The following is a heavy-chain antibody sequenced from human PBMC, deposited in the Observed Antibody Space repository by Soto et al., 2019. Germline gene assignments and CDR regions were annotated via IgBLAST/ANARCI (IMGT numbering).Heavy chain of an antibody. CDR3: ARVYYYGSGTHFDY. J-gene: IGHJ4*02. Sequence: PSETLSLTCAVYGGSFSGYYWSWIRQPPGKGLEWIGEINHSGSTNYNPSLKSRVTISVDTSKNQFSLKLSSVTAADTAVYYCARVYYYGSGTHFDYWGQGTLVTVSS. CDR1: GGSFSGYY. V-gene: IGHV4-34*01. D-gene: IGHD3-10*01. CDR2: INHSGST.